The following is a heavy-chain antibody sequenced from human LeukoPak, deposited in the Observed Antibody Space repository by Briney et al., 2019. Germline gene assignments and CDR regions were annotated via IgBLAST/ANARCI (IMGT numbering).Heavy chain of an antibody. CDR3: ARGGAARPDY. J-gene: IGHJ4*02. CDR1: GFTSSNYG. CDR2: ISSPSSSL. D-gene: IGHD6-6*01. V-gene: IGHV3-48*01. Sequence: GGSLRLSCAASGFTSSNYGMNWVRQAPGKGLEWVSYISSPSSSLYYADSVKGRFTISRDNAKNSLFLQMNNLRAEDTAVYYCARGGAARPDYWGQGTLVTVSS.